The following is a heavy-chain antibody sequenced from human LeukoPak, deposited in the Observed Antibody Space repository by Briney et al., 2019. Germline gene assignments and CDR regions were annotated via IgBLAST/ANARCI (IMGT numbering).Heavy chain of an antibody. CDR3: AKDPVYGSGQSHPSDY. D-gene: IGHD3-3*01. CDR1: GFTFSGSA. CDR2: IRSKANSYAT. V-gene: IGHV3-73*01. Sequence: AGGSLKLSCAASGFTFSGSAMHWVRQASGKGLEWVGRIRSKANSYATAYAASVKGRFTISRDDSKNTAYLQMNSLKTEDTAVYYCAKDPVYGSGQSHPSDYWGQGTLVTVSS. J-gene: IGHJ4*02.